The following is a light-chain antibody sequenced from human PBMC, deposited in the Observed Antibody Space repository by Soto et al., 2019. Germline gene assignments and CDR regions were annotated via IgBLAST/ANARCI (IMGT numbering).Light chain of an antibody. J-gene: IGKJ3*01. CDR1: ESIRSNY. Sequence: EIVLTQSPGILSSSPGERATISCRASESIRSNYLAWHQQQPGQAPRLLIHAASNRATGLPDRFSGSCSGTDLRITLISLEHDDFAVYYCHQYGDTPPPVTFGPGTKVDIK. CDR2: AAS. V-gene: IGKV3-20*01. CDR3: HQYGDTPPPVT.